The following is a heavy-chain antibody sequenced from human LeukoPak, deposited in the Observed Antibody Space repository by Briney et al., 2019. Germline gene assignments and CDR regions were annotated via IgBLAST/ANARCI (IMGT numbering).Heavy chain of an antibody. V-gene: IGHV3-23*01. CDR2: ISGSGGST. D-gene: IGHD4-23*01. J-gene: IGHJ4*02. CDR3: AKDLVPTITGSKGRAVAIVGYFDY. CDR1: GFTFSNYA. Sequence: GGSLRLSCAASGFTFSNYAMSWVRQAPGKGLEWVSAISGSGGSTYYADSVKGRFTISRDNSKNTLYLQMNSLRAEDTAVYYCAKDLVPTITGSKGRAVAIVGYFDYWGQGTLVTVSS.